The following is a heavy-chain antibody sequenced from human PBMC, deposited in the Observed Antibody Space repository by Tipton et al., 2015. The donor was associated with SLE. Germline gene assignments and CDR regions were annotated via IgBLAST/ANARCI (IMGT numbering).Heavy chain of an antibody. CDR2: INPIGGAT. CDR1: GYTFTGYY. Sequence: QLVQSGAEVKKPGASVKVSCKASGYTFTGYYMHWVRQAPGQGLEWMGIINPIGGATSYAQNFRGRVTMTRDTSTSTVYVELSSLKSDDTAVYYCASQAFDYWGQGTLVIVSS. CDR3: ASQAFDY. V-gene: IGHV1-46*01. J-gene: IGHJ4*02.